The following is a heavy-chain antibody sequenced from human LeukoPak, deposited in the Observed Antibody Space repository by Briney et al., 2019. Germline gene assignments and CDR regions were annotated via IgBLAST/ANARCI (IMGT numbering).Heavy chain of an antibody. J-gene: IGHJ4*02. Sequence: SETLSLTCTVSGGSISSYYWNWIRQSPGKGLEWIGEINHSGSTNYNPSLRSRVTISLDTSNNQFSLKLSSVTAADTAVYYCARRPTGIDYWGQGTLVTVSS. D-gene: IGHD4-17*01. CDR1: GGSISSYY. CDR2: INHSGST. CDR3: ARRPTGIDY. V-gene: IGHV4-34*01.